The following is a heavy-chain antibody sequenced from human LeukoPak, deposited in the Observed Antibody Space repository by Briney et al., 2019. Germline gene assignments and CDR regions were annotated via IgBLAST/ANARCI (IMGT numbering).Heavy chain of an antibody. J-gene: IGHJ5*02. CDR3: ASQDSRIAVAA. CDR2: ISGSSYYI. Sequence: GGSLRLPCAASGFTFSSYSMNWVRQAPGKGLEWVSSISGSSYYIYYADSVKGRFTISRDNAKNSLYLQMNSLRAEDTAVYYCASQDSRIAVAAWGQGTLVTVSS. CDR1: GFTFSSYS. D-gene: IGHD6-19*01. V-gene: IGHV3-21*01.